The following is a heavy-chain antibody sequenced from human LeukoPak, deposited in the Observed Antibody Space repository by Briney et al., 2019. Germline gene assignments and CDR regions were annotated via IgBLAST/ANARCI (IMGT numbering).Heavy chain of an antibody. J-gene: IGHJ4*02. CDR3: ARGPEDYFDY. Sequence: MPSETLSLTCTVSGGSISSHYWNWFRQPPGKGLEWIGCMYYSGSTDYNPSLKSRVTMSVDTSKNQFSLKLSSVTAADTAVYYCARGPEDYFDYWGQGTLVTVSS. D-gene: IGHD2-15*01. CDR1: GGSISSHY. CDR2: MYYSGST. V-gene: IGHV4-59*11.